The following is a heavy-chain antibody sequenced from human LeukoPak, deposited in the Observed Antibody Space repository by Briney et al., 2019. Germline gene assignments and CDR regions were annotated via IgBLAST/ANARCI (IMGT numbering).Heavy chain of an antibody. D-gene: IGHD2-2*01. V-gene: IGHV4-38-2*02. Sequence: PSETLSLTCTVSGYSISSGYYWGWIRPPPGKGLEWIGSIYHSGNTYYNPSLKSRVTISVDTSKNQFSLKLNSVTAADTAVYYCARAGYCSSTTCSTGDRWGQGTLVTVSS. CDR2: IYHSGNT. CDR3: ARAGYCSSTTCSTGDR. J-gene: IGHJ5*02. CDR1: GYSISSGYY.